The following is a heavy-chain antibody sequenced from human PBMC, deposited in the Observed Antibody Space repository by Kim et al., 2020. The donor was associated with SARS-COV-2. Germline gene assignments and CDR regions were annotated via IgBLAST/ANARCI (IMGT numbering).Heavy chain of an antibody. V-gene: IGHV1-2*02. CDR2: INPKSLGT. CDR1: GYTLSDYY. D-gene: IGHD3-16*01. J-gene: IGHJ4*02. Sequence: ASVKVSCKASGYTLSDYYIHWVRQAPGQGLEWMGWINPKSLGTKYAQKFQGRVTMTRDTSISTADMELSRLTSDDTAVYYCSRGYGNYWGQGTLVTVSS. CDR3: SRGYGNY.